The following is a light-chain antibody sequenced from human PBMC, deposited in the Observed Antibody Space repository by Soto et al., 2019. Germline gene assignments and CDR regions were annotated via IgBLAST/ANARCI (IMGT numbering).Light chain of an antibody. Sequence: IQVTQSPSSLSASVGDRVTITCRASQDIRGALAWYQQKPGQAPKLLIYDVSTLESGVPARFSGSGSGTEFTLTITSLQPEDFGTYYCQQFNSYPITFGHGTRLEIK. CDR2: DVS. V-gene: IGKV1-13*02. J-gene: IGKJ5*01. CDR1: QDIRGA. CDR3: QQFNSYPIT.